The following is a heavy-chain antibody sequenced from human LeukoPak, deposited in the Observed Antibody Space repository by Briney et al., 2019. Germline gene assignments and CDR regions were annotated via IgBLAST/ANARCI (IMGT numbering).Heavy chain of an antibody. CDR2: INPNSGGT. J-gene: IGHJ6*02. D-gene: IGHD1-1*01. CDR3: ARGEERNFYYYYGMDV. CDR1: GYTFTGYD. Sequence: ASVKVSCKASGYTFTGYDINWVRQAPGQGLEWMGWINPNSGGTSYVQKFQGWVTMTRDTSISTAYMELNSLRSNDTAVYYCARGEERNFYYYYGMDVWGQGTTVTVSS. V-gene: IGHV1-2*04.